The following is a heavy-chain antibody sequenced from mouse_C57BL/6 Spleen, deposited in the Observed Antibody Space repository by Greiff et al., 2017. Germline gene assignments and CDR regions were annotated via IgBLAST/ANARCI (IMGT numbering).Heavy chain of an antibody. J-gene: IGHJ4*01. V-gene: IGHV1-42*01. Sequence: VQLQQSGPELVKPGASVKISCKASGYSFTGYYMNWVKQSPETSLEWIGEINPSTGGTTYNQKFKAKATLTVDKSSSTAYMQIKSLTSEDSAVYYCARPSIYYYGSSYDYAMDYWGQGTSVTVSS. D-gene: IGHD1-1*01. CDR3: ARPSIYYYGSSYDYAMDY. CDR2: INPSTGGT. CDR1: GYSFTGYY.